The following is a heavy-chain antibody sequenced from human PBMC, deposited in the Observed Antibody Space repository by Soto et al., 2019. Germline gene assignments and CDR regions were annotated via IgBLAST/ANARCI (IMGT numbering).Heavy chain of an antibody. CDR2: ISYDGSNK. D-gene: IGHD6-19*01. V-gene: IGHV3-30-3*01. CDR1: GFTFSRYA. J-gene: IGHJ5*02. CDR3: AREHRWYSSGWYHWFDP. Sequence: PGGSLRLSCAASGFTFSRYAMHWVLQAPCKGLEWVAVISYDGSNKYYADSVKGRFTISRDNSENTLYLQMNSLRAEDTAVYYCAREHRWYSSGWYHWFDPWGQGTLVTVSS.